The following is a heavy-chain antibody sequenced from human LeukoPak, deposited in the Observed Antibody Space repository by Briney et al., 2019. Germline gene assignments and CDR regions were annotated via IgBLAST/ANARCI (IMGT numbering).Heavy chain of an antibody. CDR1: GGSIGSSSYY. Sequence: SETLSLTCTVSGGSIGSSSYYWGWIRQPPGKGLEWIGSIYYSGSTYYNPSLKSRVTISVDTSKNQFSLKLSSVTAADTAVYYCARRDLGGTTGTTGFDYWGQGTLVTVSS. CDR3: ARRDLGGTTGTTGFDY. V-gene: IGHV4-39*01. J-gene: IGHJ4*02. CDR2: IYYSGST. D-gene: IGHD1-1*01.